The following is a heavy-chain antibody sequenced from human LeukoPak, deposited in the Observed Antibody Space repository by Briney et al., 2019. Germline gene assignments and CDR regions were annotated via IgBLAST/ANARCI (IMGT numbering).Heavy chain of an antibody. CDR1: GYTFNKYG. CDR2: MSAYNGDT. J-gene: IGHJ4*02. CDR3: ARSRRIAAAGNPDY. D-gene: IGHD6-13*01. V-gene: IGHV1-18*01. Sequence: ASVKVSCKASGYTFNKYGISWVRQAPGQGLEWMGWMSAYNGDTKYAQKFQGRVTMTTDTSASTAYMELSRLRSDDTAVYYCARSRRIAAAGNPDYWGQGTLVAVSS.